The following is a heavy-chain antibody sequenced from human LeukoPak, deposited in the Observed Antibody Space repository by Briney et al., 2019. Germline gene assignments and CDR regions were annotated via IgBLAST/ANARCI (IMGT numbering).Heavy chain of an antibody. CDR2: IYHSGST. CDR1: GYSISSGYY. V-gene: IGHV4-38-2*01. CDR3: AGVVVPDAIWYAFDI. D-gene: IGHD2-2*01. Sequence: SETLSLTCAVSGYSISSGYYWGWIRQPPGKGLEWIGSIYHSGSTYYNPSLKSRVTISVDTSKNQFSLKLSSVTAADTAVYYCAGVVVPDAIWYAFDIWGQGTMVTVSS. J-gene: IGHJ3*02.